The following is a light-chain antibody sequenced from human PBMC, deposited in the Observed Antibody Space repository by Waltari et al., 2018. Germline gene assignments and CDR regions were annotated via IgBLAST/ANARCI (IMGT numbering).Light chain of an antibody. V-gene: IGLV2-11*01. Sequence: QSALTQPRSVSGSPGQSVTIPCTGRTSYVGYYDYVSWYQQHPGKAPEVLIYGVSRRPSGIPDRFSGSKSGNTASLTISGLRAEDEADYYCCSYAGSFVWVFGGGTTLSV. CDR2: GVS. CDR3: CSYAGSFVWV. CDR1: TSYVGYYDY. J-gene: IGLJ3*02.